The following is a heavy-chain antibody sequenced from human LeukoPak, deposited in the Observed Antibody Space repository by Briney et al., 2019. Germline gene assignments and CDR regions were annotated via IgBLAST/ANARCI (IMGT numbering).Heavy chain of an antibody. J-gene: IGHJ4*02. CDR2: ISYDGSNK. Sequence: GRSLRLSCAASGFTFSSYGMHWVRQAPGKGLEWVAVISYDGSNKYYADSVKGRFTISRDNSKNTLYLQMNSLRAEDTAVYYCAKDPGELRPPAYYFDYWGQGTPVTVSS. D-gene: IGHD1-26*01. CDR3: AKDPGELRPPAYYFDY. CDR1: GFTFSSYG. V-gene: IGHV3-30*18.